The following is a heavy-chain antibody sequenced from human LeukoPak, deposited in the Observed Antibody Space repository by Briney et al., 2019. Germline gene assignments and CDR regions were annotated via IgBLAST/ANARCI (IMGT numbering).Heavy chain of an antibody. Sequence: SVKVSCKASGGTFSSYAISWVRQAPGQGLEWMGGIIPIFGTANYAQKFQGRVTITADESTSTAYMELSRLRSDDTAVYYCARSRYSSSWLPFDIWGQGTMVTVSS. V-gene: IGHV1-69*13. CDR1: GGTFSSYA. CDR2: IIPIFGTA. D-gene: IGHD6-13*01. J-gene: IGHJ3*02. CDR3: ARSRYSSSWLPFDI.